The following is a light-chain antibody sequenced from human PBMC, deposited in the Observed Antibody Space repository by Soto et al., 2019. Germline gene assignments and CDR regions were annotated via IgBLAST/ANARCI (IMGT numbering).Light chain of an antibody. Sequence: EIVVTQSPATLSVSPGDRVTLSCRAGESVMMNLVWYQQKPLQAPRLLIYDASTMATGIPARFSGGGSATKFSLTIISLQSEDFAVYYCHQYDEWPPITFGQGTRLEI. CDR1: ESVMMN. J-gene: IGKJ5*01. CDR2: DAS. V-gene: IGKV3-15*01. CDR3: HQYDEWPPIT.